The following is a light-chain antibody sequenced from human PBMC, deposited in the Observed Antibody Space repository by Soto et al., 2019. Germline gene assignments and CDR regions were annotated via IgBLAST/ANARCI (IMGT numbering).Light chain of an antibody. V-gene: IGKV1-9*01. J-gene: IGKJ4*01. CDR2: LAS. Sequence: IQLTQSPYSLSASVGDRVTITCRASQGIRNYLAWYQQKPGKAPNLLIYLASTLQGGVPSRFSGSGSETDFSLTISSLQPEDAATYYCQYLNSLPHTFGGGTKVELK. CDR3: QYLNSLPHT. CDR1: QGIRNY.